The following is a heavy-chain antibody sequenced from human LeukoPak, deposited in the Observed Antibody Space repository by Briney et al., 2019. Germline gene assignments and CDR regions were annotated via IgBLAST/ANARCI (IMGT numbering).Heavy chain of an antibody. V-gene: IGHV3-7*01. Sequence: GGSLRLSCAASGSMFSSYWMSWVRQVPGKGLEWVANINQHGSETYYADSVKGRFTISRDNTKNSMFLQMNSLRVEDTAVYYCARSYYWGQGTLLTVSS. J-gene: IGHJ4*02. CDR2: INQHGSET. CDR3: ARSYY. CDR1: GSMFSSYW.